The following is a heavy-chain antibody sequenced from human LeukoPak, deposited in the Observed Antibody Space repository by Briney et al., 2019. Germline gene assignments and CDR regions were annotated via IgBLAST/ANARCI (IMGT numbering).Heavy chain of an antibody. J-gene: IGHJ4*02. CDR3: AKDGGNYGGYFDY. D-gene: IGHD4-23*01. CDR2: ISGSGGST. Sequence: PGGSLRLTCAASGFTFSSYAMSWVRQAPGKGLEWVSAISGSGGSTYYADSVKGRFTISRDNSKNTLYLQMNSLRAEDTAVYYCAKDGGNYGGYFDYWGQGTLVTVSS. CDR1: GFTFSSYA. V-gene: IGHV3-23*01.